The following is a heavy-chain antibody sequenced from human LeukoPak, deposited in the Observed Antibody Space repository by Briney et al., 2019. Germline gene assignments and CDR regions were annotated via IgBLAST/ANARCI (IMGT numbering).Heavy chain of an antibody. Sequence: PGESLKISCKGSGYSFTSYWIGWVRQMPGKGLEWMGIIYPGDSDTRYSPSFQGQVTISADKSISTAYLQWSSLKASDTAMYYCARGNVWSGPLRGLTYYYYYYMDVWGKGTTVTVSS. V-gene: IGHV5-51*01. CDR2: IYPGDSDT. CDR3: ARGNVWSGPLRGLTYYYYYYMDV. J-gene: IGHJ6*03. D-gene: IGHD3-3*01. CDR1: GYSFTSYW.